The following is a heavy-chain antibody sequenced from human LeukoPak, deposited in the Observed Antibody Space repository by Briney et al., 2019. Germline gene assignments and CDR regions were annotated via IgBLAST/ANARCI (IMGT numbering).Heavy chain of an antibody. Sequence: GASVKVSCKASGYTFTSYGISWVRQAPGQGLEWMGLISAYNGNTNYAQKLQGRVTMTTDTSTSTAYMELRSLRSDDTAVYYCARDDIAVAGTFASDIWGQGTMVTVSS. CDR2: ISAYNGNT. J-gene: IGHJ3*02. CDR1: GYTFTSYG. V-gene: IGHV1-18*04. D-gene: IGHD6-19*01. CDR3: ARDDIAVAGTFASDI.